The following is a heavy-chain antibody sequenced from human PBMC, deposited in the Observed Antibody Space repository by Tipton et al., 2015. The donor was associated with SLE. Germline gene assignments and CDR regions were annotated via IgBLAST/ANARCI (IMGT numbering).Heavy chain of an antibody. J-gene: IGHJ6*03. V-gene: IGHV3-21*01. D-gene: IGHD7-27*01. CDR2: ISSISRYM. CDR3: ARDHTPLGDYYYYYYYMDV. Sequence: SLRLSCAASDFVVRNNFISWVRQAPGQGLEWVSSISSISRYMYYADSVKGRFTISRDNAKNLLSLQMNSLRAEDTAVYYCARDHTPLGDYYYYYYYMDVWGKGTTVTVSS. CDR1: DFVVRNNF.